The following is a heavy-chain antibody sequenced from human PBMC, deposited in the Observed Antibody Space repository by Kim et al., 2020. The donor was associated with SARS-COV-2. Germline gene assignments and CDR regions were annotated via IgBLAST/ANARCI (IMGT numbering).Heavy chain of an antibody. Sequence: GGSQRLSCAASAFTFSSYVMSWVRQAPGKGLEWVSAISGSGATTYYADSVKGRFTISRDNSKGTLYLQINSLRAEDTAVYYCATIPGDSSGYYPPGAFDIWGQGTMVIVSS. CDR2: ISGSGATT. V-gene: IGHV3-23*01. D-gene: IGHD3-22*01. CDR3: ATIPGDSSGYYPPGAFDI. J-gene: IGHJ3*02. CDR1: AFTFSSYV.